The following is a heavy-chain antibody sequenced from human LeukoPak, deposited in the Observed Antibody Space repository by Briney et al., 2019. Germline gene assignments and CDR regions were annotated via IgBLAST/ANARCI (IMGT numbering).Heavy chain of an antibody. CDR3: ATYDRSGYYNPNAFDI. CDR1: GYTFTFYY. CDR2: INPNSGGT. D-gene: IGHD3-22*01. J-gene: IGHJ3*02. V-gene: IGHV1-2*02. Sequence: GASVRVSCKASGYTFTFYYIHWVRQAPGQGLEWMGWINPNSGGTNYARTFQGRVNMTRNTSISTAYMDLSRLRPDDTAVYYCATYDRSGYYNPNAFDIWGQGTMVTVSS.